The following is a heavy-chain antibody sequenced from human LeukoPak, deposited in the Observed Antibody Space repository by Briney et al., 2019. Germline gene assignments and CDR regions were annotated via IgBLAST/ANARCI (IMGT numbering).Heavy chain of an antibody. CDR2: VHKDGISP. V-gene: IGHV3-74*03. Sequence: GGALRLSGAASGFTFSSFWMHWVRQAPGKGLVWVSHVHKDGISPPYTDSVKGRFTISRDKAKNTVELQMNSLRAEDTGVYYCARGGSGCFDIWDQGTMVTVSS. CDR1: GFTFSSFW. J-gene: IGHJ3*02. CDR3: ARGGSGCFDI. D-gene: IGHD1-26*01.